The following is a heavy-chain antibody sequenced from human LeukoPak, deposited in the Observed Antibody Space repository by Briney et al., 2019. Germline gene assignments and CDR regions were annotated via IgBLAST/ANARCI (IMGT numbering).Heavy chain of an antibody. V-gene: IGHV4-59*01. CDR1: GGSISNYY. CDR2: IYYSGST. J-gene: IGHJ3*02. D-gene: IGHD3-22*01. Sequence: SETLSLTCTVSGGSISNYYWSWIRQPPAKGLEWIGYIYYSGSTNYNPSLTTRVTISVDTSKNQSSLKLSSVTAADTAVYYCARVGDYYDSSGYYESDAFDIWGQGTMVTVSS. CDR3: ARVGDYYDSSGYYESDAFDI.